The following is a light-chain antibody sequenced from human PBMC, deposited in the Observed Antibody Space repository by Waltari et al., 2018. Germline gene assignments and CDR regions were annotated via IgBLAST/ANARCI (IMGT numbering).Light chain of an antibody. V-gene: IGLV1-40*01. Sequence: QSVLTQPPSVSGAPGQRVTISCTGSSSNIGAGYDVHWYQQLPGTAPKLLTYGNGTRPSGVPDRFSGSKSGTSASLAITGLQAEDEADYYCQSYDSSLSGVVFGGGTKLTVL. J-gene: IGLJ2*01. CDR1: SSNIGAGYD. CDR2: GNG. CDR3: QSYDSSLSGVV.